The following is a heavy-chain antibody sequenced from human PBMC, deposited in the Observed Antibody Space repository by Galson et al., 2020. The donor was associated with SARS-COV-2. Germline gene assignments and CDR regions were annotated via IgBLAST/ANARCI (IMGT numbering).Heavy chain of an antibody. CDR2: ISYDGSNK. Sequence: QLGESLKISCAASGFTFSSYAMHWVRQAPGKGLEWVAVISYDGSNKYYADSVKGRFTISRDNSKNTLYLQMNSLRAEDTAVYYCAREMGDVDTAFDYWGQGTLVTVSS. V-gene: IGHV3-30*04. D-gene: IGHD5-18*01. J-gene: IGHJ4*02. CDR3: AREMGDVDTAFDY. CDR1: GFTFSSYA.